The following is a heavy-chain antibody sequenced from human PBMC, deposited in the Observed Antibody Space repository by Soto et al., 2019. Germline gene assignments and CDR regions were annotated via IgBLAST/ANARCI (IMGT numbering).Heavy chain of an antibody. V-gene: IGHV1-3*05. CDR2: INAGNGNT. CDR3: ACDRQQLNWFDP. Sequence: QVQLVQSGAEEKKPGASVKVSCKASGYTFTSYAMHWVRQAPGQRLAWMGGINAGNGNTKYSQKFQGRVTITRDTSASTANMELSSLRSEDTDVYYCACDRQQLNWFDPWGQGTLVTVSS. D-gene: IGHD6-13*01. CDR1: GYTFTSYA. J-gene: IGHJ5*02.